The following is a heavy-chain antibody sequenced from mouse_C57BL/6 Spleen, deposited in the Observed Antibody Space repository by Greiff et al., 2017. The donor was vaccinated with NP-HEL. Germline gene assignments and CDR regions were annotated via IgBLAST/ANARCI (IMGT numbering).Heavy chain of an antibody. J-gene: IGHJ4*01. CDR2: ISYDGSN. V-gene: IGHV3-6*01. CDR3: ARVFTTVAGLDY. D-gene: IGHD1-1*01. CDR1: GYSITSGYY. Sequence: EVKLEESGPGLVKPSQSLSLTCSVTGYSITSGYYWNWIRQFPGNKLEWMGYISYDGSNNYNPSLKNRISITRDTSKNQFFLKLNSVTTEDTATYYCARVFTTVAGLDYWGQGTSVTVSS.